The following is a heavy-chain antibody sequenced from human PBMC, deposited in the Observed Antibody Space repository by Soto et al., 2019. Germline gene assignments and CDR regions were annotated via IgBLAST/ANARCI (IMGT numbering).Heavy chain of an antibody. Sequence: SVKVSCKASGGTFSSYAISWVRQAPGQGLEWMGGIIPIFGTANYAQKFQGRVTITADKSTSTAYMELSSLRSEDAAVYYCAKLHSSGWRGLWGQGTLVTVSS. CDR3: AKLHSSGWRGL. CDR1: GGTFSSYA. D-gene: IGHD6-19*01. J-gene: IGHJ4*02. V-gene: IGHV1-69*06. CDR2: IIPIFGTA.